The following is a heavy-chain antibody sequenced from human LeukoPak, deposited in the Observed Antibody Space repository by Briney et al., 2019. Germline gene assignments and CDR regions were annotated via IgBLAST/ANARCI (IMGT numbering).Heavy chain of an antibody. J-gene: IGHJ4*02. V-gene: IGHV4-39*01. CDR2: IYYSGST. CDR3: ARSIVATMSFDY. CDR1: GGSISSSSYY. D-gene: IGHD5-12*01. Sequence: SETLSLTCTVSGGSISSSSYYWGWIRQPPGKGLEWIGSIYYSGSTYYNPSLKSRVTISVDTSKNQFSLNLSSVTAADTAVYYCARSIVATMSFDYWGQGTLVTVSS.